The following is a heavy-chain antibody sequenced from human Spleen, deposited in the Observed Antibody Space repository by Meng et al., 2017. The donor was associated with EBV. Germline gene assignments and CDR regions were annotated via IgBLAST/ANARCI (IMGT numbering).Heavy chain of an antibody. CDR3: ARDLEDGDFDY. CDR2: ISAYNGNR. J-gene: IGHJ4*02. CDR1: GYTFTSYG. Sequence: QGPMVQAGAEVKKPGASVRVSCKTYGYTFTSYGISWVRQAPGQGLEWMGWISAYNGNRNYGQKLQGRVTMTTDTSTSTAYMELRSLRSDDTAVYYCARDLEDGDFDYWGQGTLVTVSS. V-gene: IGHV1-18*01. D-gene: IGHD5-24*01.